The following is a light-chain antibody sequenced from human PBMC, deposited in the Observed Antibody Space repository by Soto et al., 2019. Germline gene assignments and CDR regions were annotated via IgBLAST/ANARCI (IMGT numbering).Light chain of an antibody. CDR2: GAS. CDR3: QKTYIWWA. CDR1: QSVTKNN. Sequence: EILLTQSPGFLSLSQGERATLSCKASQSVTKNNLNCYQQTPGQAPRLLLYGASTGANGIPARVSGSGSETEFTLTIRKLEAEDIEVCYWQKTYIWWAFGQGTKVDIK. J-gene: IGKJ1*01. V-gene: IGKV3-20*01.